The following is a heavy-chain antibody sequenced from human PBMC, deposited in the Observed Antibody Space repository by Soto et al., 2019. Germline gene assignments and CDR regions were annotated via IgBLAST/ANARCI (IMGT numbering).Heavy chain of an antibody. Sequence: SETLSLTCAVSGGSISSGGYSWNWIRQPPGKGLEWIGYIYHSGSTYYNPSLKSRVTISVDRSKNQFSLKLSSVTAADTAVYYCARAISGYYYAYFDYWGQGTLVTVSS. J-gene: IGHJ4*02. V-gene: IGHV4-30-2*01. CDR3: ARAISGYYYAYFDY. CDR1: GGSISSGGYS. CDR2: IYHSGST. D-gene: IGHD3-22*01.